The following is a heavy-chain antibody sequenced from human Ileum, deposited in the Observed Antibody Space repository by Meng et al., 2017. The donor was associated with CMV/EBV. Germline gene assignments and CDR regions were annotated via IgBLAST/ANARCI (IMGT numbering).Heavy chain of an antibody. CDR3: AKGGSGSYPTYGMDV. CDR1: GFTFSNYG. CDR2: IRFDGSYK. Sequence: GESLKISCAASGFTFSNYGMHWVRQASGKGLEWVAFIRFDGSYKYYADSVKGRFTISRDNSKNTLYLQMDSLRAEDTAVYYCAKGGSGSYPTYGMDVWGQGTTVTVSS. J-gene: IGHJ6*02. D-gene: IGHD1-26*01. V-gene: IGHV3-30*02.